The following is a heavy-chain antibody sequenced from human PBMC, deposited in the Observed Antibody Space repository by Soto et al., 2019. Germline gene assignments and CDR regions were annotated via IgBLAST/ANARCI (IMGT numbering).Heavy chain of an antibody. V-gene: IGHV3-30-3*01. CDR3: ARVLVEVTINSAFDF. CDR2: MSYDGGSQ. D-gene: IGHD2-15*01. J-gene: IGHJ3*01. CDR1: GFTFGRYV. Sequence: QVQLVESGGGVVQPGRSLRLSCAASGFTFGRYVIPWLHQAPGKGLEWVAAMSYDGGSQYYTDSVKGRFTISRDNSKNTLYLQMSSLRPEDTATYYCARVLVEVTINSAFDFWGQGTIVTVSS.